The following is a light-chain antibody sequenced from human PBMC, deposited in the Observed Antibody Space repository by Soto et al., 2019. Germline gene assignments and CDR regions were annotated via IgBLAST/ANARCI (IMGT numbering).Light chain of an antibody. Sequence: DIQMTQSPSTLSASVGDRVTITCRASQSISSWLAWYQQKPGKAPKLLVYKASNLNSGVPSRFSGSGSGTEFTLTISSLQPDDFASYYCQQYDRWYTFGQGTKLEIK. V-gene: IGKV1-5*03. CDR1: QSISSW. J-gene: IGKJ2*01. CDR2: KAS. CDR3: QQYDRWYT.